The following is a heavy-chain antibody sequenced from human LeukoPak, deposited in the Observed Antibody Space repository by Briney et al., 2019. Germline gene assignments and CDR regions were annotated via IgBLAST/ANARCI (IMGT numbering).Heavy chain of an antibody. CDR2: INSSGGST. D-gene: IGHD5-24*01. Sequence: AAVTVSFTASGYTFTIYYMHWVRQAPGQGMGWVGIINSSGGSTSHAQKSQGRVTMPSDTSTSTVYMELSSLRSEDTAVYYCASRSIDGYNSLDYWGQGTLVTVSS. V-gene: IGHV1-46*01. J-gene: IGHJ4*02. CDR1: GYTFTIYY. CDR3: ASRSIDGYNSLDY.